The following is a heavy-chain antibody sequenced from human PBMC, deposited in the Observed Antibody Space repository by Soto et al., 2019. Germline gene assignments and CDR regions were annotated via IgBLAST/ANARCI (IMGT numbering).Heavy chain of an antibody. CDR3: ARDKFGNNWSFDP. V-gene: IGHV1-18*01. J-gene: IGHJ5*02. CDR2: INAYNGNT. D-gene: IGHD3-16*01. Sequence: VASVKVSCKASGYTFTSFGVNWVRLAPGQGLEWIGWINAYNGNTKSSEEFQGRVTMTADTSTSTAYMELSRLTSDDTAVYYCARDKFGNNWSFDPWGQGTLVTVSS. CDR1: GYTFTSFG.